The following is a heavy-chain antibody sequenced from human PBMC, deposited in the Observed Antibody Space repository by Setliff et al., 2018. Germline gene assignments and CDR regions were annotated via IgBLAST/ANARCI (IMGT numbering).Heavy chain of an antibody. V-gene: IGHV4-38-2*02. CDR1: GYPISRGFY. D-gene: IGHD3-16*01. CDR3: ARAAARAEYSDTSAYLPFDF. Sequence: SETLSLICTVSGYPISRGFYWGWIRQSPGKGLEWIGSVYHSGSSYQNPSLRSRIAVSVDTSKNQFSLRLNSVTAADTAVYFCARAAARAEYSDTSAYLPFDFWGLGTLVTVSS. J-gene: IGHJ4*02. CDR2: VYHSGSS.